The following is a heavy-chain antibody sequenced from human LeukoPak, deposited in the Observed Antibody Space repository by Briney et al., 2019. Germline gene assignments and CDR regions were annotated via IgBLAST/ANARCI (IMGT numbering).Heavy chain of an antibody. CDR1: GFTFSSYG. Sequence: GGSLRLSCAASGFTFSSYGMHWVRQAPGKGLEWVAFIRYDGSNKYYADSVKGRFTISRDNSKNTLYLQMNSLRAEDTAVYYCAKDGGYCSSTSCYSAPAYDAFDIWGQGTMVTVSS. V-gene: IGHV3-30*02. J-gene: IGHJ3*02. D-gene: IGHD2-2*02. CDR2: IRYDGSNK. CDR3: AKDGGYCSSTSCYSAPAYDAFDI.